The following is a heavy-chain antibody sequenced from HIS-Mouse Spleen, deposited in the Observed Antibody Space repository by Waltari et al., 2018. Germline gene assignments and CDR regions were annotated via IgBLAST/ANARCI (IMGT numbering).Heavy chain of an antibody. V-gene: IGHV4-39*07. CDR1: GGSISSSSYS. CDR2: VDYSGGT. CDR3: AREIPYSSSWYDWYFDL. Sequence: QLQLQESGPGLVKPSETLSLTCTVSGGSISSSSYSWGWIRQPPGKGLEWIGSVDYSGGTDYNPALKRLVTISVDTSKNQFSRKLSSVTAADTAVYYCAREIPYSSSWYDWYFDLWGRGTLVTVSS. D-gene: IGHD6-13*01. J-gene: IGHJ2*01.